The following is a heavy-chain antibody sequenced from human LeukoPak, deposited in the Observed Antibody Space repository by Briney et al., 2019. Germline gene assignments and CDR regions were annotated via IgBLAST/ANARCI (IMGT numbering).Heavy chain of an antibody. Sequence: GGSLRLSCAASGFTFDDYAMHWVRQAPGKGLEWVSGISWNSGSIGYADSVKGRFTISRDNAKNSLYLQMNSLRAEDTALYYCAKDGAAHYYDSSGYPDWYFDLWGRGTLVTVSS. CDR1: GFTFDDYA. CDR3: AKDGAAHYYDSSGYPDWYFDL. D-gene: IGHD3-22*01. J-gene: IGHJ2*01. V-gene: IGHV3-9*01. CDR2: ISWNSGSI.